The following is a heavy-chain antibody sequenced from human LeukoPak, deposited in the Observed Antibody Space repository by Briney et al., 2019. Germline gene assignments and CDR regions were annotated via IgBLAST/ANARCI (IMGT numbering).Heavy chain of an antibody. J-gene: IGHJ4*02. D-gene: IGHD1-26*01. Sequence: GGSLRLSCAASVFTFSSYSISWVRQAPWKGLEWVSAISGSGGSTYYADSVKGRFTISRDNSKNTLYLQMNSLRAEDTAVYYCAKDIVGATTAHDYWGQGTLVTVSS. V-gene: IGHV3-23*01. CDR2: ISGSGGST. CDR3: AKDIVGATTAHDY. CDR1: VFTFSSYS.